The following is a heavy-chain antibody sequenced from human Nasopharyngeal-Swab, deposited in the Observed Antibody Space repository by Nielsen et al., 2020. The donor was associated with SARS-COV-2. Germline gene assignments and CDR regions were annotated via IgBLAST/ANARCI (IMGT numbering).Heavy chain of an antibody. CDR2: IYYSGST. V-gene: IGHV4-59*01. J-gene: IGHJ5*02. CDR3: ARGWTTNNWFDP. Sequence: GSLRLSCTVSGGSISSYYWSWIRQPPGKGLKWIGYIYYSGSTNYNPSLKSRVTISVDTSKNQFSLKLSSVTAADTAVYYCARGWTTNNWFDPWGQGTLVTVSS. CDR1: GGSISSYY. D-gene: IGHD3/OR15-3a*01.